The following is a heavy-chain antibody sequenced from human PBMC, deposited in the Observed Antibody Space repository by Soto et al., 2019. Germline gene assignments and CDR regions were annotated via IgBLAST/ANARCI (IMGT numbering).Heavy chain of an antibody. V-gene: IGHV4-59*08. D-gene: IGHD5-12*01. J-gene: IGHJ4*02. CDR3: ARRYSGYGDY. CDR1: GGSITSYY. Sequence: SETLSLTCTVSGGSITSYYWSWIRQPPGKGLEWIGYIYFSGSANYNPSLKSRVAISVDTSKNQFSLKLSSVTAADTAVYYCARRYSGYGDYWGQGTLVTVSS. CDR2: IYFSGSA.